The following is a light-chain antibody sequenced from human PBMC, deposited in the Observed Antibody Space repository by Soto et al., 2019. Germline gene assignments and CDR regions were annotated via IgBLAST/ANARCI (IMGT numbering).Light chain of an antibody. V-gene: IGKV4-1*01. J-gene: IGKJ1*01. CDR1: QSVLYSSNNKNY. CDR2: WAS. CDR3: QQYYNIPWT. Sequence: DILMSPSPDSLAVSLGDTATMNCESSQSVLYSSNNKNYLAWYQQKPGQPPKKLIYWASNRESGVTARFRGSGSGTDFTLTITSMQAEDVALYYCQQYYNIPWTFGKGTKVDI.